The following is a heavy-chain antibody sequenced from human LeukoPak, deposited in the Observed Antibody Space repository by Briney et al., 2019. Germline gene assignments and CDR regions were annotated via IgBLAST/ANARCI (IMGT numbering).Heavy chain of an antibody. CDR2: MNPNSGNT. CDR3: ARGYCTSTSCRGGWFDP. J-gene: IGHJ5*02. D-gene: IGHD2-2*01. V-gene: IGHV1-8*03. CDR1: GYTFTSYD. Sequence: ASVKVSCKASGYTFTSYDIDWVRQATGQGLEWMGWMNPNSGNTGYAQKFQGRVTITRNTSISTAYMELSSLRSEDTAVYYCARGYCTSTSCRGGWFDPWGQGTLVTVSS.